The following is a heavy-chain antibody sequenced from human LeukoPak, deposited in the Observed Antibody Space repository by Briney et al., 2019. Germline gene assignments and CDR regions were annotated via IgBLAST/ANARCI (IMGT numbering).Heavy chain of an antibody. Sequence: PGGSLRLSCEASGFTVSSNYMSWVRQAPGKGLEWVSLIYSGGSTYYADSVKGRFTISRDNPKNTLYLQMNSLRAEDTAVYYCARAYYGDSWGQGTLVTVSS. J-gene: IGHJ4*02. CDR2: IYSGGST. V-gene: IGHV3-66*01. CDR3: ARAYYGDS. CDR1: GFTVSSNY.